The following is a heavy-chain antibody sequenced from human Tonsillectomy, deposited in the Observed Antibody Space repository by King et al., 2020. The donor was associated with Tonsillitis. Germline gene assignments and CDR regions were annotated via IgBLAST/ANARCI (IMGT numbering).Heavy chain of an antibody. J-gene: IGHJ4*02. Sequence: HVQLVESGGGVVQPGRSLRLSCAASGFTFTAFGMHWVRQAPGKGLEWVAVIWYDGSNKYYADSVKGRFTISRDNSKNTLYLQMNSLRAEDTAVYYCAKDVSVADYLDYWGQGTLVTVSS. CDR1: GFTFTAFG. CDR2: IWYDGSNK. CDR3: AKDVSVADYLDY. D-gene: IGHD2-21*01. V-gene: IGHV3-33*06.